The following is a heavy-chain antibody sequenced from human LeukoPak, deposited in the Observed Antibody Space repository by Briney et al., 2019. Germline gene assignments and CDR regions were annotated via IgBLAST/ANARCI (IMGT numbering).Heavy chain of an antibody. V-gene: IGHV1-18*01. J-gene: IGHJ3*02. D-gene: IGHD3-22*01. CDR1: GYTFTSYG. CDR3: ARDRSGYYPLDAFDI. Sequence: ASVKVSCKASGYTFTSYGISWVRQAPGQGLEWMGWISAYNGNTNCAQKLQGRVTITTDTSTSTAYMELRSLRSDDTAVYYCARDRSGYYPLDAFDIWGQGTMVTVSS. CDR2: ISAYNGNT.